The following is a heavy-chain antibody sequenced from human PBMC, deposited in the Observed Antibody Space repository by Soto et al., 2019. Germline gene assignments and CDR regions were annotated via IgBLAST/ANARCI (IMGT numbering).Heavy chain of an antibody. V-gene: IGHV4-61*01. CDR2: IYYSGST. D-gene: IGHD3-3*01. CDR3: ASRLTIFGRQYGMDV. CDR1: GGSVSSGSYY. J-gene: IGHJ6*02. Sequence: HVQLQESGPGLVKPSETLSLTCTVSGGSVSSGSYYWSWIRQPPGKGLEWIGYIYYSGSTNYNPSRKSRVTISVDTSKNQLSLKLSSVTAADTAVYYCASRLTIFGRQYGMDVWGQGTTVTVSS.